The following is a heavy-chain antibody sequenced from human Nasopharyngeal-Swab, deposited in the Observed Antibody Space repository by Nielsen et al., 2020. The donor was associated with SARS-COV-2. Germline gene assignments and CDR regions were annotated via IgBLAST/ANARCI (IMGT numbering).Heavy chain of an antibody. CDR2: IYYSGIT. Sequence: SETLSLTCTVSGGSVSSNSYYWGWIRQPPGKGLEWIGTIYYSGITYYNPSLKSRVTLSVDTSKNQFSLKLSSVTAADTALYYCARDPNSSGGVDAFDIWGQGTMVTVSS. J-gene: IGHJ3*02. D-gene: IGHD6-19*01. CDR3: ARDPNSSGGVDAFDI. V-gene: IGHV4-39*02. CDR1: GGSVSSNSYY.